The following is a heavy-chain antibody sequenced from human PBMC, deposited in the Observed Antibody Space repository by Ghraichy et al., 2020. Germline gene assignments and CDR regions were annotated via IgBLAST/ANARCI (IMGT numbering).Heavy chain of an antibody. D-gene: IGHD4-17*01. Sequence: SETLSLTCAVYGGSFSGYYWSWIRQPPGKGLEWIGEINHSGSTNYNPSLKSRVTISVDTSKNQFSLKLSSVTAADTAVYYCARVWGGGVTTSGYYYYYGMDVWGQGTTVTVSS. V-gene: IGHV4-34*01. CDR3: ARVWGGGVTTSGYYYYYGMDV. CDR2: INHSGST. J-gene: IGHJ6*02. CDR1: GGSFSGYY.